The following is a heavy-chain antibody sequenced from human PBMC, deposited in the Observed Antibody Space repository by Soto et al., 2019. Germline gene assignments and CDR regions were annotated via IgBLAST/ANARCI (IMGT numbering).Heavy chain of an antibody. D-gene: IGHD6-13*01. J-gene: IGHJ4*02. Sequence: TSETLSLTCTVSGGSISSYFYTWVRQPPGKGLEWIGSVYYTGTTDYNPSLKSRVTISVDTSKTQFSLNLRSVTAADTAVYYCARDLAAVPRAFDYWGRGTLVTVSS. CDR1: GGSISSYF. CDR3: ARDLAAVPRAFDY. CDR2: VYYTGTT. V-gene: IGHV4-59*01.